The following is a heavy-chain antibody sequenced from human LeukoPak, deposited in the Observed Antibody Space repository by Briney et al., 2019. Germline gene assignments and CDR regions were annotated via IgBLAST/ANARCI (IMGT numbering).Heavy chain of an antibody. CDR2: IIPIFGTA. CDR3: ARGSDGDSINNWFDP. J-gene: IGHJ5*02. Sequence: SVKVSCKASGGTFSSYAISWVRQAPGQGLEWMGGIIPIFGTANYAQKFQGRVTITTDESTSTAYMELSSLRSEDTAVYYCARGSDGDSINNWFDPWGQGTLVTVSS. V-gene: IGHV1-69*05. CDR1: GGTFSSYA. D-gene: IGHD5-24*01.